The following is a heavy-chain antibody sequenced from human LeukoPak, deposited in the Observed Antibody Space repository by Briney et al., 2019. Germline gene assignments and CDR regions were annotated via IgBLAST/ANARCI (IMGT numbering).Heavy chain of an antibody. CDR2: AYYRSTWYN. CDR1: GDSVSSNSVT. CDR3: ARRLTQYDCFDP. D-gene: IGHD2-2*01. Sequence: SQTLSLTCAISGDSVSSNSVTWNWIRQSPSRGLEWLGRAYYRSTWYNDYAVSVRGRITVNPDTSKNQFSLHLNPVTPEDTAVYYCARRLTQYDCFDPWGQGILVTVSS. J-gene: IGHJ5*02. V-gene: IGHV6-1*01.